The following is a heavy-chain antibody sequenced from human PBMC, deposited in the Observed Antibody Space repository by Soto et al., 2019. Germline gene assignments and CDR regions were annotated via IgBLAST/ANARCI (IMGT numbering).Heavy chain of an antibody. CDR1: GYSFTSYW. D-gene: IGHD6-19*01. CDR2: IYPGDSDT. CDR3: ARQESSGWYGGAWLDP. V-gene: IGHV5-51*01. Sequence: GESLKISCKGSGYSFTSYWIGWVRQMPGKGLEWMGIIYPGDSDTRYSPSFQGQVTISADKSISTAYLQWSSLKASDTAMYYCARQESSGWYGGAWLDPWGQGTLVTVSS. J-gene: IGHJ5*02.